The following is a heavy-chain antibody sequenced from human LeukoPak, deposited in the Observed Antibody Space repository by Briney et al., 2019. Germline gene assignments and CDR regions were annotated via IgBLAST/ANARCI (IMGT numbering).Heavy chain of an antibody. Sequence: GGSLRLSCAASGFTFSSYAMHWVRQAPGKGLEWVAFIWYDGSNKYYADSVEGRFTISRDNSKNTLYFQMNSLRAEDTGVYYCAKDRASAAGTSFDYWGQGTLVTVSS. D-gene: IGHD6-13*01. J-gene: IGHJ4*02. V-gene: IGHV3-30*02. CDR1: GFTFSSYA. CDR2: IWYDGSNK. CDR3: AKDRASAAGTSFDY.